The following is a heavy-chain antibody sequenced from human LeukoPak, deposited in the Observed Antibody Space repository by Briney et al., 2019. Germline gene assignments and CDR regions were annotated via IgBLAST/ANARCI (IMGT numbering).Heavy chain of an antibody. J-gene: IGHJ6*02. D-gene: IGHD3-10*01. Sequence: PSETLSLTCTVSGGSISSYYWSWIRQPAGKGLEWIGRMYYSGSTNYNPSLKSRVTISVDTSKDQFSLKLSSVTAADTAVYYCARRRRGLHYYGSGSYVSGDYGMDVWGQGTTVTVSS. CDR1: GGSISSYY. CDR2: MYYSGST. CDR3: ARRRRGLHYYGSGSYVSGDYGMDV. V-gene: IGHV4-59*08.